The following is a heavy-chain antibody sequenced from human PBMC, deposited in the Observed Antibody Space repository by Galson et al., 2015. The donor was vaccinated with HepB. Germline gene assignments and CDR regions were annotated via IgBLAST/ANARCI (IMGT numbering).Heavy chain of an antibody. Sequence: SLRLSCAASGFTVSSYGMHWVRQAPGKGLEWVALTRYDGDKKYYADSVKGRFTISRDNSRNTLDLQMNSLRAEDTAVYYCARNRRSGYGLDVWGQGTTVTVSS. D-gene: IGHD3-10*01. V-gene: IGHV3-33*08. CDR2: TRYDGDKK. J-gene: IGHJ6*02. CDR1: GFTVSSYG. CDR3: ARNRRSGYGLDV.